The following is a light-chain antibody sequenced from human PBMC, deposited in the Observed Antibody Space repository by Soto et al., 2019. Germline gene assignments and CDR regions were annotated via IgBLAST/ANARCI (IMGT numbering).Light chain of an antibody. J-gene: IGKJ1*01. Sequence: EIVLTQSPGTLSLSPGERATLSCRASQSVSHNYLAWYQQRPGQAPRLLIYGASSRATGIPDRFSGSGSGTDFTLTISSLEPEDFAVYYCQQYGGMWTFGQGTKVDI. V-gene: IGKV3-20*01. CDR3: QQYGGMWT. CDR2: GAS. CDR1: QSVSHNY.